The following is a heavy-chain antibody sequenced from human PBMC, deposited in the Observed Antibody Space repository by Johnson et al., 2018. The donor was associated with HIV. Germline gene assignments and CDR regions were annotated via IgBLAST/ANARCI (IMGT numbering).Heavy chain of an antibody. V-gene: IGHV3-11*04. Sequence: QVQLVESGGGLVQPGGSLRLSCAASGFTFSDYYMSWIRQAPGKGLEWVSYITGSGTVVYYADSVKGRFTISRDHAKNSLYLQMNSLRADDTAVYYCARGGSDVFDIWGRGTMVTVSS. J-gene: IGHJ3*02. CDR3: ARGGSDVFDI. D-gene: IGHD3-16*01. CDR1: GFTFSDYY. CDR2: ITGSGTVV.